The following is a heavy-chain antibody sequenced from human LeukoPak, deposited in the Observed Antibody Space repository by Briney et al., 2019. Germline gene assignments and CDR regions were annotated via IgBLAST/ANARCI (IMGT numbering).Heavy chain of an antibody. J-gene: IGHJ5*02. CDR3: ARAQDIVVVPAAIVWFDP. CDR2: ISAYNGNT. D-gene: IGHD2-2*02. CDR1: GYTFTSYG. Sequence: EASVTVSCKASGYTFTSYGISWVRQAPGQGLEWMGWISAYNGNTNYAQKLQGRVTMTTDTSTSTAYMELRSLRSDDTAVYYCARAQDIVVVPAAIVWFDPWGQGTLVTVSS. V-gene: IGHV1-18*01.